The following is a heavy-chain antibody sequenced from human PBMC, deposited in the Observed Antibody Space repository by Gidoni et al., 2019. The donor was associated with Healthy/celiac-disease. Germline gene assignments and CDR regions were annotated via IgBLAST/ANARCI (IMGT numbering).Heavy chain of an antibody. J-gene: IGHJ5*02. Sequence: QVQLQESGPGLVKPPETLSLTCTVSDGSISSSYWSWIRQPPGKGLEGIGYIYYSGTTNYNPSLKSRVTISLDTSKNQFALKLSSVTAADAAVYYCASHPYLEYSSSSSWFDPGGQGTLVTVSS. V-gene: IGHV4-59*08. CDR1: DGSISSSY. CDR3: ASHPYLEYSSSSSWFDP. CDR2: IYYSGTT. D-gene: IGHD6-6*01.